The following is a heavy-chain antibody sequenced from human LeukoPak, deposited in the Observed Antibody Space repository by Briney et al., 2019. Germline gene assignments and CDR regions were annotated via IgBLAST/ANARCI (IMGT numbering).Heavy chain of an antibody. D-gene: IGHD6-19*01. CDR3: ARGAAVAFDN. Sequence: SETLSLTCTVSGGSINSGSYYWTWIRQPAGKRLEWIGRISSSGSTNYNPSLKSRVTISVDTFKNQFSLKLSSVTAADTAVYYCARGAAVAFDNWGQGTLVTVSS. J-gene: IGHJ4*02. V-gene: IGHV4-61*02. CDR1: GGSINSGSYY. CDR2: ISSSGST.